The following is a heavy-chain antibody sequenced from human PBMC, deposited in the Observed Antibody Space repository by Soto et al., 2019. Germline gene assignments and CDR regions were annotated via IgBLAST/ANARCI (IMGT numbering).Heavy chain of an antibody. J-gene: IGHJ5*02. CDR2: IKQDGSEK. V-gene: IGHV3-7*01. D-gene: IGHD3-9*01. CDR1: GFTFSSYW. Sequence: EVQLVESGGGLVQPGGSLRLSCAASGFTFSSYWMSWVRQAPGKGLEWVANIKQDGSEKYYVDSVKGRFTISRDNAKNSLDLQMNTLSAEDTAVYYCARGASYDILTVDNWFDPWGQGTLVTVSS. CDR3: ARGASYDILTVDNWFDP.